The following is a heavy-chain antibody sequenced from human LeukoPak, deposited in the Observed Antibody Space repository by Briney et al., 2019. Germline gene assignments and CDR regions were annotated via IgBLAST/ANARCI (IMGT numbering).Heavy chain of an antibody. Sequence: PSETLSLTCTVSGGSISSYYWSWIRQPPGKGLEWIGYTQYSGSTNYNPSLKSRVTISVDTSKKQFSLNLSSVIAADAARYYCARTVRGDYVDYWGQGALVTVSS. CDR1: GGSISSYY. CDR2: TQYSGST. J-gene: IGHJ4*02. D-gene: IGHD4-17*01. V-gene: IGHV4-59*01. CDR3: ARTVRGDYVDY.